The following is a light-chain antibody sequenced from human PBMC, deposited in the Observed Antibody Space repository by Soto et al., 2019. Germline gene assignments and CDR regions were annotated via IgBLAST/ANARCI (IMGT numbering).Light chain of an antibody. Sequence: DIVMTQSPDSLAVSLGERATINCKSSQSLFSSAYKTTFLAWYQQKPGQPPKLLIYWASTRASGVPDRFRGSGAATVCTLTLSRLQAEDVAGYFCQQFCGTPPTFGQGTKLEIK. J-gene: IGKJ2*01. CDR3: QQFCGTPPT. CDR1: QSLFSSAYKTTF. CDR2: WAS. V-gene: IGKV4-1*01.